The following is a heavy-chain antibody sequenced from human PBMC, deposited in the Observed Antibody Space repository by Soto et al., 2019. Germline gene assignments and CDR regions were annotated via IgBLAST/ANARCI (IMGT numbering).Heavy chain of an antibody. V-gene: IGHV4-59*01. J-gene: IGHJ4*02. CDR2: VYYTGST. CDR3: ARSVAVPGAHLDY. Sequence: PSETLSLTCSVSGGSISGSYWSWIRQSPGKGLEWLGYVYYTGSTNYSPSLRSRVSISVDTSKNEFSLRLSSVTAADTAVYFCARSVAVPGAHLDYWGQGTQVTV. D-gene: IGHD6-19*01. CDR1: GGSISGSY.